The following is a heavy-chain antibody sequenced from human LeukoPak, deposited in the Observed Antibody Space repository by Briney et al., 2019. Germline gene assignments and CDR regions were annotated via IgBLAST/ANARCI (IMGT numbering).Heavy chain of an antibody. J-gene: IGHJ4*02. V-gene: IGHV4-61*02. D-gene: IGHD3-10*01. Sequence: SQTLSLTCTVSGGSISSGSYYWSWIRQPAGKGLEWIGRIYTSGSTNYNPSLKSRVTISVDTSKNQFSLKLRSVTATDTAVYYCAKSLYNYKSGSYLRPFDSWGQGTLVTVSS. CDR1: GGSISSGSYY. CDR2: IYTSGST. CDR3: AKSLYNYKSGSYLRPFDS.